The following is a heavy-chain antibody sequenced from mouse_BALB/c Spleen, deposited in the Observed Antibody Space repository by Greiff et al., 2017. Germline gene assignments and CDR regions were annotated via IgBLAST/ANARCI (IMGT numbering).Heavy chain of an antibody. CDR1: GYTFTSYW. Sequence: VKLQESGAELAKPGASVKMSCKASGYTFTSYWMHWVKQRPGQGLEWIGYINPSTGYTEYNQKFKDKATLTADKSSSTAYMQLSSLTSEDSAVYYCARGATMITRGAYWGQGTLVTVSA. J-gene: IGHJ3*01. D-gene: IGHD2-4*01. V-gene: IGHV1-7*01. CDR3: ARGATMITRGAY. CDR2: INPSTGYT.